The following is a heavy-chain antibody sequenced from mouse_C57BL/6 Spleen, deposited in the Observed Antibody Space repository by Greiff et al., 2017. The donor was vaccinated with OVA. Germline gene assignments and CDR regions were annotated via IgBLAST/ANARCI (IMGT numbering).Heavy chain of an antibody. D-gene: IGHD2-4*01. CDR3: TRDPDDYDWYFDV. J-gene: IGHJ1*03. Sequence: EVHLVESGEGLVKPGGSLKLSCAASGFTFSSYAMSWVRQTPEKRLEWVAYISSGGDYIYYADTVKGRFTISRDNARNTLYLQMSSLKSEDTAMYYCTRDPDDYDWYFDVWGTGTTVTVSS. CDR2: ISSGGDYI. CDR1: GFTFSSYA. V-gene: IGHV5-9-1*02.